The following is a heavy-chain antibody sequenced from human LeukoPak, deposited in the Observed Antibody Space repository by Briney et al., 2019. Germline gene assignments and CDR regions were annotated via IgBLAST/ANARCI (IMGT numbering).Heavy chain of an antibody. J-gene: IGHJ4*02. Sequence: GGSLRLSCAASGFTVSSNYMNWVRQAPGKGLEWVAVIYSGGSTYYADSVKGRFTISRDNSKNTLYLQMNSSRAEDTAVYYCAREAMTRNYFDNCGQGALVTVSS. CDR3: AREAMTRNYFDN. CDR1: GFTVSSNY. V-gene: IGHV3-53*01. D-gene: IGHD4-11*01. CDR2: IYSGGST.